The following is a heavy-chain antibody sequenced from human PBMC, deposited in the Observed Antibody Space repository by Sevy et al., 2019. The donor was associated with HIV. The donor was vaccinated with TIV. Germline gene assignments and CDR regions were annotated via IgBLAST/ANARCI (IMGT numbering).Heavy chain of an antibody. V-gene: IGHV3-23*01. CDR3: AKTLQKLPFHPHYFDY. D-gene: IGHD2-21*02. CDR2: ISATGGST. J-gene: IGHJ4*02. CDR1: GFTLGSYT. Sequence: GESLKISCAASGFTLGSYTMNWVRQAPGKGLEWVASISATGGSTYYADSVKGRFTISRDVSKGILYLQMNSLTAEDTAICYCAKTLQKLPFHPHYFDYWGQGTLVTVSS.